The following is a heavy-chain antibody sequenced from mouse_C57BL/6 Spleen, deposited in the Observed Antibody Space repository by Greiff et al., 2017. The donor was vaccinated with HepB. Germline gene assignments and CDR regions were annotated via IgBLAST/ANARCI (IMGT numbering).Heavy chain of an antibody. CDR2: IDPETGGT. CDR1: GYTFTDYE. CDR3: TRNWDAMDY. Sequence: QVHVKQSGAELVRPGASVTLSCKASGYTFTDYEMHWVKQTPVHGLEWIGAIDPETGGTAYNQKFKGKAILTADKSSSTAYMELRSLTSEDSAVYYCTRNWDAMDYWGQGTSVTVSS. J-gene: IGHJ4*01. D-gene: IGHD4-1*01. V-gene: IGHV1-15*01.